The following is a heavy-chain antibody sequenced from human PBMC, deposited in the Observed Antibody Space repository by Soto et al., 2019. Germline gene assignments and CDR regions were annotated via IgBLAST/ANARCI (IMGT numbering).Heavy chain of an antibody. V-gene: IGHV3-74*01. CDR1: GFTFSSYW. CDR3: ERDHVVSRNWFDP. CDR2: INSDGSST. D-gene: IGHD2-21*01. Sequence: EVQLVESGGGLVQPGGSLRLSCAASGFTFSSYWMHWVRQAPGKGLVWVSRINSDGSSTSYADSVKGRFTISRDNAKNTLYLQMNSLSAEDTAVYYCERDHVVSRNWFDPWGQGTLVTVSS. J-gene: IGHJ5*02.